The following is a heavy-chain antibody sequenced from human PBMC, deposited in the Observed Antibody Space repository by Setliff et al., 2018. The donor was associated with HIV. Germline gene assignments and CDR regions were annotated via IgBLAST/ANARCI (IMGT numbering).Heavy chain of an antibody. CDR1: SVNNYY. V-gene: IGHV3-11*04. CDR2: ISSSGSTI. D-gene: IGHD3-22*01. CDR3: ARAPEAGLDSSGYTNWFDP. Sequence: SVNNYYWAWVRQAPGKGLEWVSYISSSGSTIYYADSVKGRFTISRDNAKNSLYLQMNSLRAEDTAVYYCARAPEAGLDSSGYTNWFDPWGQGTLVTVSS. J-gene: IGHJ5*02.